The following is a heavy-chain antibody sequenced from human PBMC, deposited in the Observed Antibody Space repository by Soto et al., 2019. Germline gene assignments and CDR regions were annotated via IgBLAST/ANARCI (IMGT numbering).Heavy chain of an antibody. Sequence: QVHLVQSGAEVKKPGASVKVSCKGSGYAFTTYGITWVRQAPGQGLEWMGWISAHNGNTNYAQKLQGRVTVTRDTSTSTAYMELRSLRSDDTAVHYRARGRYGDYWGQGALVTVSS. CDR2: ISAHNGNT. J-gene: IGHJ4*02. CDR3: ARGRYGDY. D-gene: IGHD1-1*01. CDR1: GYAFTTYG. V-gene: IGHV1-18*01.